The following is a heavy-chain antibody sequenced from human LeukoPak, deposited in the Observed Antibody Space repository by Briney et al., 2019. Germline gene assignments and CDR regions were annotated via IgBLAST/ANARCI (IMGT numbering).Heavy chain of an antibody. V-gene: IGHV3-74*01. D-gene: IGHD4-23*01. J-gene: IGHJ4*02. CDR1: GFTFSTYC. CDR2: INSDGSST. Sequence: GGSLRLSCAASGFTFSTYCMHWVRQAPGKGPVWVSRINSDGSSTSYADSVKGRFTISRDNAKNTLYLQMNSLRAEDTAVYYCARDYGGSSPFDYWGQGTLVTVSS. CDR3: ARDYGGSSPFDY.